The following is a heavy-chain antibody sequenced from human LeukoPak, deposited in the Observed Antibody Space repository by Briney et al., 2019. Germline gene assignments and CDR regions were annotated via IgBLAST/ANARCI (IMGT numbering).Heavy chain of an antibody. CDR2: ISSSSSTI. J-gene: IGHJ4*02. CDR1: GFTFSSYS. CDR3: ARAFYGDLDY. D-gene: IGHD4-17*01. V-gene: IGHV3-48*02. Sequence: TGGSLTLSCAASGFTFSSYSVNWVRQAPGKGLEWVSYISSSSSTIYYADSVKGRFTISRGNAKNSLYLQMNSLRDEDTAVYYCARAFYGDLDYWGQRTLVTVSS.